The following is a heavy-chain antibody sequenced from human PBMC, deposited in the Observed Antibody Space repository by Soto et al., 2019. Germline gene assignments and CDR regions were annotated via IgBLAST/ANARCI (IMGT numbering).Heavy chain of an antibody. V-gene: IGHV1-69*08. CDR2: IIPILGIA. J-gene: IGHJ6*02. D-gene: IGHD6-6*01. CDR1: GGTFSSYT. CDR3: ARDGVPGLYYYYGMDV. Sequence: QVQLVQSGAEVKKPGSSVKVSCKASGGTFSSYTISWVRQAPGQGLEWMGRIIPILGIANYAQKFQGRVTITADKSTSTAYMELSSLRSEDTAVYYCARDGVPGLYYYYGMDVWGQGTTVTVSS.